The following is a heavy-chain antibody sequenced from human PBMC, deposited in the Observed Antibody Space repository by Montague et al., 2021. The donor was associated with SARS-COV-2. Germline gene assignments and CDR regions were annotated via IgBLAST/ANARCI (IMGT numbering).Heavy chain of an antibody. Sequence: SETLSLTCAVSGGSISSSNWWSWVRQPPGKGLEWIGEIYHSGSTNYNPSLKSSVTISVDKSKNQFSLKLSAVTAADTAVYYCARSRGNLQWPFYYYYGMDVWGQGTTVTVSS. CDR2: IYHSGST. J-gene: IGHJ6*02. CDR1: GGSISSSNW. D-gene: IGHD6-19*01. V-gene: IGHV4-4*02. CDR3: ARSRGNLQWPFYYYYGMDV.